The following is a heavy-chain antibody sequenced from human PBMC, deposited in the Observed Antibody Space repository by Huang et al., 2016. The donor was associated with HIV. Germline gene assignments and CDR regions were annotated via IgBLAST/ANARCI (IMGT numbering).Heavy chain of an antibody. J-gene: IGHJ4*02. D-gene: IGHD5-18*01. V-gene: IGHV5-51*01. Sequence: EVLLVQSGAELKEPGESLKISCKASGYGFSSYWIGWGRQKPGKGLEWMGVLFPRGPQTKYSPSFDGQVTISADKSTRTAYLQWESLKAPDTAIYFCARQVDGFRSHFDFWGQGTLVSVSS. CDR2: LFPRGPQT. CDR1: GYGFSSYW. CDR3: ARQVDGFRSHFDF.